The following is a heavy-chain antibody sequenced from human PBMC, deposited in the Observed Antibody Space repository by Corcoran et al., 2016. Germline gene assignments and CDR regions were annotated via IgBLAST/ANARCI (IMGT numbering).Heavy chain of an antibody. CDR3: ARGDSGDYDGFDI. V-gene: IGHV4-39*07. J-gene: IGHJ3*02. D-gene: IGHD3-22*01. CDR2: ISYGGNS. CDR1: GASVSYSFYY. Sequence: QLRLQESGPGLVKPSETLSLTCTVSGASVSYSFYYWGWIRQPPGKGLEWIGTISYGGNSCYNPSLKSRVTISLDTSKNQFSLELNSLAAADTALYYCARGDSGDYDGFDIWGQGTMVTVSS.